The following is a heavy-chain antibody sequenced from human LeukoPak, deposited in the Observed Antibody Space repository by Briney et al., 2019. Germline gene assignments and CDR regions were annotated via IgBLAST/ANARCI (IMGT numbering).Heavy chain of an antibody. CDR1: RFTFSTYW. V-gene: IGHV3-74*01. CDR2: INSDGSST. CDR3: AKVATSMRDYYYYMDV. J-gene: IGHJ6*03. Sequence: GGSLRLSCAASRFTFSTYWMHWVRQAPGKGLVWVSRINSDGSSTGYADSVKGRFTISRDNAKNTLYLQMNSLRAEDTAVYYCAKVATSMRDYYYYMDVWGKGTTVTVSS.